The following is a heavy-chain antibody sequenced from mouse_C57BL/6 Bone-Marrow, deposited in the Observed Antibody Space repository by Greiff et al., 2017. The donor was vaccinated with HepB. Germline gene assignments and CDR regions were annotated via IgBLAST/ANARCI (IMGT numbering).Heavy chain of an antibody. CDR3: TDPYYAWFAY. D-gene: IGHD1-1*01. J-gene: IGHJ3*01. Sequence: VQLKESGAELVRPGASVKLSCTASGFNIKDDYMHWVKQRPEQGLEWIGWIDPENGDTEYASKFQGKAPITADTSSNTAYLQLSSLTSEDTDVCYCTDPYYAWFAYWGQGTLVTVSA. CDR1: GFNIKDDY. V-gene: IGHV14-4*01. CDR2: IDPENGDT.